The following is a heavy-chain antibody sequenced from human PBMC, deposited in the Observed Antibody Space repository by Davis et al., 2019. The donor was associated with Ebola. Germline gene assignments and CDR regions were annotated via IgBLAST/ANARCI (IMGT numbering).Heavy chain of an antibody. CDR3: AKAPVRFLEWFTTDY. D-gene: IGHD3-3*01. CDR1: EFTFSGYA. CDR2: ISGSVGST. Sequence: GESLKISCAASEFTFSGYAMSWVRQAPGKGLEWVSAISGSVGSTYYAGSVKGRFTISRDNSRNTLYLQMNSLRAEDTAVYYCAKAPVRFLEWFTTDYWGKGTLVTVSS. V-gene: IGHV3-23*01. J-gene: IGHJ4*02.